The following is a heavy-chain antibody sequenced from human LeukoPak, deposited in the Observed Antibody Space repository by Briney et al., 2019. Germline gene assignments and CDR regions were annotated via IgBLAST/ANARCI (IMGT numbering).Heavy chain of an antibody. D-gene: IGHD2-2*01. CDR3: ARADCSSSTCYLRRSWFDP. CDR2: ISTSSRYI. V-gene: IGHV3-21*01. Sequence: GGSLRLSCAASGFPFSSYWMHWVRQAPGKGLEWVSSISTSSRYIYYKDSVRGRFTISRDDAKNSLYLEMNSLRAEDTAVYYCARADCSSSTCYLRRSWFDPWGQGTLVTVSS. J-gene: IGHJ5*02. CDR1: GFPFSSYW.